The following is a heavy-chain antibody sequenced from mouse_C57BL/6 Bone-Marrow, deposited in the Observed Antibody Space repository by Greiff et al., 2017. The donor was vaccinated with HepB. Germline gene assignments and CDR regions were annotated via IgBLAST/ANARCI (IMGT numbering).Heavy chain of an antibody. V-gene: IGHV14-4*01. J-gene: IGHJ2*01. CDR1: GFNIKDDY. Sequence: VQLQQSGAELVRPGASVKFSCTASGFNIKDDYMHWVKPRPDPGLEWIGWIVPENGDTEYASKFQGKATITADTSSNTAYLQLSSLTSEDTAVYYCTIYGTHGGQGTTLTVPS. CDR3: TIYGTH. D-gene: IGHD1-1*01. CDR2: IVPENGDT.